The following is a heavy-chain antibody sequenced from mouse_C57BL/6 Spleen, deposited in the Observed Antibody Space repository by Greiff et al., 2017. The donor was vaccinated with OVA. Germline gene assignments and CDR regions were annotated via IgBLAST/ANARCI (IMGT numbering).Heavy chain of an antibody. V-gene: IGHV1-69*01. D-gene: IGHD2-5*01. CDR3: ARIGHSNYEAD. CDR1: GYTFTSYW. CDR2: IDPSDSYT. J-gene: IGHJ3*01. Sequence: QVQLQQPGAELVMPGASVKLSCKASGYTFTSYWMHWVKQRPGQGLEWIGEIDPSDSYTNYNQQFKGKSTLTVDKSSSTAYMQLSSLTSEDTAVYYCARIGHSNYEADWGQGTLVTVSA.